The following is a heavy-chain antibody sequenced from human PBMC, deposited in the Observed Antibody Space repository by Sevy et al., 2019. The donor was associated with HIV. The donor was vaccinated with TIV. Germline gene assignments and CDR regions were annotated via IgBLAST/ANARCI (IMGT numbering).Heavy chain of an antibody. Sequence: GGSLRLSCAASGFTFSSYAMSWVRQAPGKGLEWVSDISGSGGSTYYADSVKGRFTISRDNSKNTLYLQMNSLRAEDTAVYYCAKAKSAMATIFWFDPWGQGTLVTVSS. CDR2: ISGSGGST. D-gene: IGHD5-12*01. V-gene: IGHV3-23*01. J-gene: IGHJ5*02. CDR3: AKAKSAMATIFWFDP. CDR1: GFTFSSYA.